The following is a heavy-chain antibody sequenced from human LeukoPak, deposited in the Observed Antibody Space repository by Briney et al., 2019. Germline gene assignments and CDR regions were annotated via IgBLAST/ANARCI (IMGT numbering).Heavy chain of an antibody. CDR3: ARAVGGYYGSGTEDPFDP. D-gene: IGHD3-10*01. Sequence: ASVKVSCKASGYTFTSYYMQWVRQAPGQGLEWMGWINPNSGGTNYAQKFQGWVTMTRDTSISTAYMELSRLRSDDTAVYYCARAVGGYYGSGTEDPFDPWGQGTLVTVSS. V-gene: IGHV1-2*04. CDR1: GYTFTSYY. CDR2: INPNSGGT. J-gene: IGHJ5*02.